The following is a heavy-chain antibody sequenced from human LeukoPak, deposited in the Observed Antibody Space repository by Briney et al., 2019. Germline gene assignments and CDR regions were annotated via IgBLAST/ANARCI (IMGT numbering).Heavy chain of an antibody. J-gene: IGHJ6*02. CDR3: ARERRTVTNFWYYYYGMDV. Sequence: PGGSLRLSCAASGFTFSSYEMNWVRQAPGKGLEWVSYISSSGSTIYYADSVEGRFTISRDNAKNSLYLQMNSLRAEDTAVYYCARERRTVTNFWYYYYGMDVWGQGTTVTVSS. CDR2: ISSSGSTI. V-gene: IGHV3-48*03. CDR1: GFTFSSYE. D-gene: IGHD4-17*01.